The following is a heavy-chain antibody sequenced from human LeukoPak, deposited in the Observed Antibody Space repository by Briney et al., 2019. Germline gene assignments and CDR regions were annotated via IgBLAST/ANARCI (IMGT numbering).Heavy chain of an antibody. J-gene: IGHJ4*02. CDR1: GFTFSSDS. V-gene: IGHV3-21*01. CDR3: AKDRSAASFRFDY. CDR2: ISSSSSYI. Sequence: GGSLRLSCAASGFTFSSDSMNWVRQAPGKGLEWVSSISSSSSYIYYADSVKGRFTISRDNAKNSLYLQMNSLRAEDTAVYYCAKDRSAASFRFDYWGQGTLVTVSS. D-gene: IGHD6-13*01.